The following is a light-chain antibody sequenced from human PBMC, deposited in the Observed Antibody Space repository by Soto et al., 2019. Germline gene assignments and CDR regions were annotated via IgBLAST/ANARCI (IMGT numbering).Light chain of an antibody. Sequence: EIVLTQSPGTLSLSPGERATLSCRASQSDSSRYLAWYQQKPGQAPRLLIYGASSRATGIPDRFSGSGSGTDFTLTISRLEPEDFAVYYCLQYANSPPTFGQGTKVEIK. CDR3: LQYANSPPT. J-gene: IGKJ1*01. CDR2: GAS. V-gene: IGKV3-20*01. CDR1: QSDSSRY.